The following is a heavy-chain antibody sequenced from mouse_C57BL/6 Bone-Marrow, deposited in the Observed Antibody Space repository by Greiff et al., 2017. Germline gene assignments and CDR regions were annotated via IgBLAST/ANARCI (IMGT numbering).Heavy chain of an antibody. CDR1: GYTFTGYW. Sequence: QVQLQQPGAELMKPGASVKLSCKATGYTFTGYWIAWVKQRPGHGLAWIGELLPGSGSTNYNEKFKGKAPFTADTSSTTASMQLSSLTTEDSAIYYCAREGYYYGSNLFAYWGQGTLVSVSA. CDR3: AREGYYYGSNLFAY. CDR2: LLPGSGST. J-gene: IGHJ3*01. D-gene: IGHD1-1*01. V-gene: IGHV1-9*01.